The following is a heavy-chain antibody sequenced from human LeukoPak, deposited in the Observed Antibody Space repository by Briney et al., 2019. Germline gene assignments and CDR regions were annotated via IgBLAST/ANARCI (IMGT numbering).Heavy chain of an antibody. CDR3: AKELGTSGSAHMSYFDY. CDR2: ISHDGNTK. V-gene: IGHV3-30*18. CDR1: GFSLSNHG. D-gene: IGHD3-10*01. Sequence: GGSLRLSWAASGFSLSNHGMNWVRQAPGKGLEWVAVISHDGNTKYYADSVKGRFTISRDNPNNILYLQMNSLRAEDTAVYFCAKELGTSGSAHMSYFDYWGQGILVTVS. J-gene: IGHJ4*02.